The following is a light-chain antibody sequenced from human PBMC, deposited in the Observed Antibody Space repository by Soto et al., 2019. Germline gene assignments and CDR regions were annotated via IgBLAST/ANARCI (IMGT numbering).Light chain of an antibody. V-gene: IGKV3-20*01. J-gene: IGKJ3*01. CDR3: QHYGRSPGLFT. CDR1: QSVSNTY. Sequence: EMVLTQSPGTLSLSPGERATLSCRASQSVSNTYLAWYQQKPGQAPRLLIYDASSRATGIPDRFSGSGSGTDVTLTISRLEPEDFAVYYCQHYGRSPGLFTFGPGTKVDIK. CDR2: DAS.